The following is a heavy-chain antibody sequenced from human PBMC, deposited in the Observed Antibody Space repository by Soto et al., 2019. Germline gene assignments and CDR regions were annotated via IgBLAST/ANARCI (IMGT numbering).Heavy chain of an antibody. CDR1: GGTFSSYA. CDR2: IIPIFGTA. Sequence: QVQLVQSGAEVKKPGSSVKVSCKASGGTFSSYAITWVRQAPGQGHEWMGGIIPIFGTANYAQKFQGRVTITADESTSTAYMELSSLRSEDTAVYYCATEGDGSGSYYYGMDVWGQGTTVTVSS. J-gene: IGHJ6*02. D-gene: IGHD3-22*01. CDR3: ATEGDGSGSYYYGMDV. V-gene: IGHV1-69*12.